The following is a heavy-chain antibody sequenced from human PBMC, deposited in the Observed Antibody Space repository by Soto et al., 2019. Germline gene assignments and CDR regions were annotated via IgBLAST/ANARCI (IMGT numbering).Heavy chain of an antibody. CDR1: GFTFSSYW. CDR2: IKQDGSEK. J-gene: IGHJ3*02. CDR3: PLVRALLVGVTEDFDI. Sequence: GGSLRLSCAASGFTFSSYWMSWVRQAPGKGLEWVANIKQDGSEKYYVDSVKGRFAITRDSAKNSLYLQMNSMRAEDMVVYYCPLVRALLVGVTEDFDIWGQGTMVTVSS. D-gene: IGHD1-26*01. V-gene: IGHV3-7*01.